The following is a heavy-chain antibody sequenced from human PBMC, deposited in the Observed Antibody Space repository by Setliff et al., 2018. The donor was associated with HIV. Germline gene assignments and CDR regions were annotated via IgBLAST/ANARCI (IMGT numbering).Heavy chain of an antibody. V-gene: IGHV1-69*10. D-gene: IGHD3-10*01. CDR2: VTPILHTT. CDR1: GDTFSTYV. Sequence: SVKVSCKSSGDTFSTYVFTWVRQAPGQGLEWMGGVTPILHTTNYAQKFQGRVTITADISTRTVYMELSSLTSEDTAVYYCARAVLLWFGEYKTYYFDYWGQGTLVTVSS. J-gene: IGHJ4*02. CDR3: ARAVLLWFGEYKTYYFDY.